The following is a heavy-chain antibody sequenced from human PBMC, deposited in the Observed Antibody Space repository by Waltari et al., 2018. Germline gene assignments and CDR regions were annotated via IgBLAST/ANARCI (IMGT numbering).Heavy chain of an antibody. V-gene: IGHV4-34*01. J-gene: IGHJ1*01. D-gene: IGHD3-3*01. CDR2: INHSGST. Sequence: QVQLQQWGAGLLKPSEPLSPTCAVYGVSFSGYHCSWIRQPPGKGLEWIGEINHSGSTNYNPSLKSRVTISVDTSKNQFSLKLSSVTAADTAVYFCARDRSDYYSSGYFQHWGQGTLVTVSS. CDR1: GVSFSGYH. CDR3: ARDRSDYYSSGYFQH.